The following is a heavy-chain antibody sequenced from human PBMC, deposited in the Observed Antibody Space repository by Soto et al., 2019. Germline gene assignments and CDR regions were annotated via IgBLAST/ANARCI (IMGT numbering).Heavy chain of an antibody. CDR1: GGSFSGYY. J-gene: IGHJ4*02. CDR2: INHSGST. Sequence: QVQLQQWGAGLLKPSETLSLTCAVYGGSFSGYYWSWIRQPPGKGLEWIGEINHSGSTNYNPSLMSRVTISVDTSPTQVSLKLSSVTAGDTAVYYCARGPAYYGSGVDYWGQGTLVTVSS. CDR3: ARGPAYYGSGVDY. D-gene: IGHD3-10*01. V-gene: IGHV4-34*01.